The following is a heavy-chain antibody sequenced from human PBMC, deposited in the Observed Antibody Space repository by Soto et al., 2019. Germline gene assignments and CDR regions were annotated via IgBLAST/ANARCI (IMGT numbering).Heavy chain of an antibody. CDR1: GYTFTSYA. V-gene: IGHV1-46*01. D-gene: IGHD5-12*01. CDR2: ISPSGGST. Sequence: GASVKVSCKASGYTFTSYAMHWVRQAPGQRLEWMGVISPSGGSTSYAQKFQGRITMTRDTSTSTVDMEVSSLRFEDTAVYYCARRIVATETFDYWGQGTLVTVSS. CDR3: ARRIVATETFDY. J-gene: IGHJ4*02.